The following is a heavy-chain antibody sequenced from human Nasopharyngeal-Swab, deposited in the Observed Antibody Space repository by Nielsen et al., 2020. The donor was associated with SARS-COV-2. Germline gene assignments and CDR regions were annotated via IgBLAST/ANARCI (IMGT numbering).Heavy chain of an antibody. D-gene: IGHD6-19*01. V-gene: IGHV4-39*07. CDR1: GGSISSSSYY. Sequence: SETLSLTCTVSGGSISSSSYYWGWIRQPPGKGLEWIGSIYYSGSTYYNPSLKSRVTISVDTSKNQSSLKLSSVTVADTAVYYCARASGWYPNYWGQGTPVTVSS. CDR3: ARASGWYPNY. J-gene: IGHJ4*02. CDR2: IYYSGST.